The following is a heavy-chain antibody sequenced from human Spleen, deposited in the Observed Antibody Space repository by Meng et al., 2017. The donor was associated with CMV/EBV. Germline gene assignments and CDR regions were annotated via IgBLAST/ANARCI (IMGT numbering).Heavy chain of an antibody. CDR2: ISSSSSNI. J-gene: IGHJ4*02. D-gene: IGHD2-2*02. Sequence: GESLKISCAASGFTFSSYGMNWVRQAPGKGLEWVSYISSSSSNIYYADSVKGRFTISRDNAKNSLYLQMNSLRAEDTAVYYCARGIRGVVPAAIGYFDYWGQGTLVTVS. CDR3: ARGIRGVVPAAIGYFDY. V-gene: IGHV3-48*04. CDR1: GFTFSSYG.